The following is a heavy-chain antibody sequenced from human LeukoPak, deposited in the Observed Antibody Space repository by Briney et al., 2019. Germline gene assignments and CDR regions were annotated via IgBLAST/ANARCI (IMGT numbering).Heavy chain of an antibody. Sequence: SETLSLTCSVSGGSINSGYWSWIRQPPGKGLEWIGLLYPSGSTNYNPSLKSRVTISVDTSKNQFSLKLSSVTAADTAVYYCARQYSSGWYKGYFQYWGQGTLVTVSS. V-gene: IGHV4-59*12. CDR2: LYPSGST. CDR3: ARQYSSGWYKGYFQY. D-gene: IGHD6-19*01. CDR1: GGSINSGY. J-gene: IGHJ1*01.